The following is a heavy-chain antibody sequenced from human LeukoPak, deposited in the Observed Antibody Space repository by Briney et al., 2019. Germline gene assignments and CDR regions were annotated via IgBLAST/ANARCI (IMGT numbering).Heavy chain of an antibody. CDR1: GGSFSGYY. CDR2: INHSGST. Sequence: SETLSLTCAVCGGSFSGYYWSWIRQPPGKGLEWIGEINHSGSTNYNPSLKSRVTISVDTSKNQFSLKLSSVTAADTAVYYCARGDWVYWGQGTLVTVSS. D-gene: IGHD2-21*01. V-gene: IGHV4-34*01. CDR3: ARGDWVY. J-gene: IGHJ4*02.